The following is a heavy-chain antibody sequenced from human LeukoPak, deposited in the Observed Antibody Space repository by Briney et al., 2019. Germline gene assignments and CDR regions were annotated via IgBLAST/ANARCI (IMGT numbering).Heavy chain of an antibody. CDR1: GYTLTELS. CDR2: FYPEDGNT. D-gene: IGHD4-17*01. V-gene: IGHV1-24*01. CDR3: ATASYGDYVPVGY. Sequence: RASVKVSCKVSGYTLTELSMHWVRQAPRRGGEWMGGFYPEDGNTIYAQTFQGRVTMTEDTSTDTAYMELSSLRSEDTAVYYCATASYGDYVPVGYWGQGHLVPVSS. J-gene: IGHJ4*02.